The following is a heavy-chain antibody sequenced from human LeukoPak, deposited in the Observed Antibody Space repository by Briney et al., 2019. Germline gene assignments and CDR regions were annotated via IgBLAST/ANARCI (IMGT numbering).Heavy chain of an antibody. V-gene: IGHV3-48*03. Sequence: GGSLRLSCAASGFTFSIYEMNWVRQAPGKGLEWVSYISDSGSSRYYADSVKGRWTISRDNAKKSLYLQMNSLRAEDTALYYCARAGNPNYYNYYMDVWGKGTTVTVSS. CDR2: ISDSGSSR. CDR3: ARAGNPNYYNYYMDV. J-gene: IGHJ6*03. CDR1: GFTFSIYE.